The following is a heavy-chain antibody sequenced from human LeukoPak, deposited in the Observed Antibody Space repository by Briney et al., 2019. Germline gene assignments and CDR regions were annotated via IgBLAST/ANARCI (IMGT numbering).Heavy chain of an antibody. V-gene: IGHV1-46*01. Sequence: GASVKVSCKASGYTFTSYYMHWVRQAPGQGLEWMGIINPSGGSTSYAQKFQGRVTMTRDTSTSTVYMELSSLRSEDTAVYYCARDLPYYGDYAHFDYWGQGTLATVSS. CDR2: INPSGGST. CDR3: ARDLPYYGDYAHFDY. D-gene: IGHD4-17*01. J-gene: IGHJ4*02. CDR1: GYTFTSYY.